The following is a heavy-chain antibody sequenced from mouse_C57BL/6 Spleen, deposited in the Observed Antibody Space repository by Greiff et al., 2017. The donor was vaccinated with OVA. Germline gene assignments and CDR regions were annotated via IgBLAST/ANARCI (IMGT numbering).Heavy chain of an antibody. CDR2: IHPNSGST. V-gene: IGHV1-64*01. CDR3: AREGFTTVVRDYFDY. D-gene: IGHD1-1*01. Sequence: QVQLQQPGAELVKPGASVKLSCKASGYTFTSYWMHWVKQRPGQGLEWIGMIHPNSGSTNYNEKFKSKATLTVDKSSSTAYMQLSSLTSEDSAVYYWAREGFTTVVRDYFDYWGQGTTLTVSS. CDR1: GYTFTSYW. J-gene: IGHJ2*01.